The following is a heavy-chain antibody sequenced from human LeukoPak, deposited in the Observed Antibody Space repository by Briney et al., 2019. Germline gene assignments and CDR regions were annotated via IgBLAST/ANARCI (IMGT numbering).Heavy chain of an antibody. V-gene: IGHV4-30-4*07. Sequence: PSDTLSLTCAVSGRSISSGGYSWSWIRQPPGEGLEWNGYLYYTGRTYYSPSLKSRVTISLDTSKNQFSLTLTSVTAADTAVYYCARGSTIFGAYFDSWGQGTLVTVSS. D-gene: IGHD3-3*01. CDR1: GRSISSGGYS. CDR2: LYYTGRT. J-gene: IGHJ4*02. CDR3: ARGSTIFGAYFDS.